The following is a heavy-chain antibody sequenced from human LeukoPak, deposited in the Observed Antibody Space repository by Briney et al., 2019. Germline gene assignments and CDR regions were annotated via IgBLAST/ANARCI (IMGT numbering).Heavy chain of an antibody. J-gene: IGHJ4*02. CDR1: GFTFSSYS. D-gene: IGHD1-26*01. V-gene: IGHV3-48*04. Sequence: GGSLRLSCAASGFTFSSYSMNWVRQAPGKGLEWVSYISSSSSTIYYADSVKGRFTISRDNAKNSLYLQMNSLRAEDTAVYYCAGTSAGALRYWGQGTLVTVSS. CDR3: AGTSAGALRY. CDR2: ISSSSSTI.